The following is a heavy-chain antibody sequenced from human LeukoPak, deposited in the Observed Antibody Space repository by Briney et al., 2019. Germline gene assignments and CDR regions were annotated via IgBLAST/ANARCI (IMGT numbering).Heavy chain of an antibody. V-gene: IGHV1-69*05. CDR1: GGTFSSYA. J-gene: IGHJ4*02. CDR3: VGTGYCSGGSCYSSDFDY. D-gene: IGHD2-15*01. Sequence: SVKVSCKASGGTFSSYAISWVRQAPGQGLEWMGRIIPIFGTANYAQKFQGRVTITTDESTSTAYMELSSLRSEDTAVYYCVGTGYCSGGSCYSSDFDYWGQGILVTVSS. CDR2: IIPIFGTA.